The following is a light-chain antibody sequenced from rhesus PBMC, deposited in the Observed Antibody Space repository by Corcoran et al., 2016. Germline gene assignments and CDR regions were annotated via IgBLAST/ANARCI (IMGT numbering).Light chain of an antibody. CDR1: QSVSRY. CDR2: GAS. V-gene: IGKV3-10*01. J-gene: IGKJ3*01. Sequence: QVILTQSPATLSLSPGERATLSCRASQSVSRYLAWYQQKPGQAPRLLIYGASSRATGIPDRFSGSGSGTDFPLTISSLEPEDVGVYHCYQHSSGYTFGPGTKLDIK. CDR3: YQHSSGYT.